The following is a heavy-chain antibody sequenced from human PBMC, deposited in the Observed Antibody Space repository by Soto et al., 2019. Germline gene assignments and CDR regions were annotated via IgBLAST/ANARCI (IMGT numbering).Heavy chain of an antibody. V-gene: IGHV2-5*02. CDR2: VYWDDEK. CDR1: GFSLTTGVG. Sequence: ITLEESGPTLVKPTETLTLTCTFSGFSLTTGVGVGWVRQPPGKALEWLALVYWDDEKHYTPSLMSRLTITKDISKGQVVLTMTNMDPVDTATYYCATLTADFWGPGTLVTVS. CDR3: ATLTADF. J-gene: IGHJ4*02.